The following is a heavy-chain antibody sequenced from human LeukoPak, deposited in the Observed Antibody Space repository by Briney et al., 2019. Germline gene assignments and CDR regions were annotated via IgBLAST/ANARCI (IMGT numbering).Heavy chain of an antibody. CDR1: GGSFSGYY. CDR2: INHSGST. D-gene: IGHD3-3*01. V-gene: IGHV4-34*01. J-gene: IGHJ4*02. Sequence: SETLSLTCAVYGGSFSGYYWSWIRQPPGKGLEWIGEINHSGSTNYNPSLKSRVTISVDTSKNQFSPKLSSVTAADTAVYYCARGKLRFGQVDYWGQGTLVTVSS. CDR3: ARGKLRFGQVDY.